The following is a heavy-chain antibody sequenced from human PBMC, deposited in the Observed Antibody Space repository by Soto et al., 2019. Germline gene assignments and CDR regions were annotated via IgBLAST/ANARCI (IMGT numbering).Heavy chain of an antibody. J-gene: IGHJ3*01. V-gene: IGHV1-69*01. CDR1: GDTFNSYG. CDR2: IVPMFGTT. D-gene: IGHD6-13*01. Sequence: QVQLVQSGPELKKPGSSVKVSCTAPGDTFNSYGISWVRQAPGQGLEWMGGIVPMFGTTNLARKFEDRVTITADELTTTVYMYIGVLTSEATAIYYCARDRADVNLWAAFDVWGHGTRVTVSS. CDR3: ARDRADVNLWAAFDV.